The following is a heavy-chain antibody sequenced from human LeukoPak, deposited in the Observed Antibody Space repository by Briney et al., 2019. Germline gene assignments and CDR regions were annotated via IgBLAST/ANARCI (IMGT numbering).Heavy chain of an antibody. J-gene: IGHJ4*02. Sequence: PSESLCLTYAVSGGSIRSYYWSWMRQHAGKGLEKIGRIYTRGSTNYNPTLKSRVTMSVDKSKNQFSLKLSSVTAADTAVYYCARESGWYNSVDYWGQGTLVTVSS. V-gene: IGHV4-4*07. CDR1: GGSIRSYY. CDR3: ARESGWYNSVDY. D-gene: IGHD6-19*01. CDR2: IYTRGST.